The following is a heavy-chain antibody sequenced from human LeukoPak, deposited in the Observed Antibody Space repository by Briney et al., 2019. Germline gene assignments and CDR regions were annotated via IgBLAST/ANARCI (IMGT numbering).Heavy chain of an antibody. Sequence: SETLSLTCTVSGGSISSYYWSWIRQPPGKGLEWIGYIYYSGSTNYNPSLKSRVTISVDTSKNQFSLKLSSVTAADTAVYYCARSGGYSKRFDPWGQGTLVTVSS. CDR3: ARSGGYSKRFDP. CDR2: IYYSGST. D-gene: IGHD6-13*01. CDR1: GGSISSYY. J-gene: IGHJ5*02. V-gene: IGHV4-59*01.